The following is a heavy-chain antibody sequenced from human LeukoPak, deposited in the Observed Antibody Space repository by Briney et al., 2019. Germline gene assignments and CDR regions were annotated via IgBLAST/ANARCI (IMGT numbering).Heavy chain of an antibody. CDR3: ASSSGYGYYYYYGMDV. CDR1: GGSFSGYY. CDR2: INHSGST. Sequence: SETLSLTCAVYGGSFSGYYWSWIRQPPGKGLEWIGEINHSGSTNYNPSLKSRVTISVDTSKNQFSLKLSSVTAADTAVYYCASSSGYGYYYYYGMDVWGQGTTVTVSS. D-gene: IGHD5-12*01. V-gene: IGHV4-34*01. J-gene: IGHJ6*02.